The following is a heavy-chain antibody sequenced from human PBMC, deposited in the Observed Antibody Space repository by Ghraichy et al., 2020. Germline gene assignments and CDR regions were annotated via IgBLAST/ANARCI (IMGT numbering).Heavy chain of an antibody. D-gene: IGHD3-22*01. V-gene: IGHV4-34*01. CDR3: ARMVVDALYAFDI. Sequence: SETLSLTCAVYGGSFSGYYWSWIRQPPGKGLEWIGEINHSGSTNYNPSLKSRVTISVDTSKNQFSLKLSSVTAADTAVYYCARMVVDALYAFDIWGQGTMVTVSS. J-gene: IGHJ3*02. CDR1: GGSFSGYY. CDR2: INHSGST.